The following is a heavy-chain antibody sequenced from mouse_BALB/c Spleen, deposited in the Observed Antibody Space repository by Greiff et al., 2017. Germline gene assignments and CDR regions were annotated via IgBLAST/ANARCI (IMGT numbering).Heavy chain of an antibody. J-gene: IGHJ4*01. CDR1: GFTFSSYA. V-gene: IGHV5-6-5*01. CDR2: ISSGGST. CDR3: ARDHYYDDHDYAMDY. Sequence: EVHLVESGGGLVKPGGSLKLSCAASGFTFSSYAMSWVRQTPEKRLEWVASISSGGSTYYPDSVKGRFTISRDNARNILYLQMSSLRSEDTAMYYCARDHYYDDHDYAMDYGGQGTSVTVSS. D-gene: IGHD2-13*01.